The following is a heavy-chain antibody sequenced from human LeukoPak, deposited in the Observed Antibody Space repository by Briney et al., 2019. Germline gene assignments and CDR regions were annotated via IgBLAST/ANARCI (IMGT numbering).Heavy chain of an antibody. CDR3: ARTYGSGHDAFDI. V-gene: IGHV4-39*01. CDR1: GGSISSDSYY. Sequence: SETLSLTCTVSGGSISSDSYYWGWICQPPGKGLQWIGCIYYSGSTYYKPSLKSRVTISVDTSKNQFSLKLTTVTAADTAVYYCARTYGSGHDAFDIWGQGTMVTVSS. D-gene: IGHD3-10*01. J-gene: IGHJ3*02. CDR2: IYYSGST.